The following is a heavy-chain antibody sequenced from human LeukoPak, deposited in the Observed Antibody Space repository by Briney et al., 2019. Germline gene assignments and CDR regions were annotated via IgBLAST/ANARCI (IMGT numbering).Heavy chain of an antibody. CDR3: ARAPMYYYHSSGYYLDY. Sequence: PGGSLRLSCAASGFTFSDYYMSWIRQAPGKGLEWVSYISSSGSSIYYADSVKGRFTISRDNAKNSLYLQMNSLRVEDTAVYYCARAPMYYYHSSGYYLDYWGQGTLVTVSS. J-gene: IGHJ4*02. CDR2: ISSSGSSI. D-gene: IGHD3-22*01. V-gene: IGHV3-11*01. CDR1: GFTFSDYY.